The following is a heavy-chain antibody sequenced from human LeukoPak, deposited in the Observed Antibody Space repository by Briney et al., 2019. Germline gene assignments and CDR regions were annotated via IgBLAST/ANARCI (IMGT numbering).Heavy chain of an antibody. V-gene: IGHV3-48*01. CDR1: GSISSQYG. CDR3: ARDAGNSGYGCDL. J-gene: IGHJ5*02. Sequence: GGSLRLSCAASGSISSQYGFNWVRQAPGKGLEWVSHIRGTSETFYADSVKGRFTISRDHARNSLYLQMNNLRGEDTAIYYCARDAGNSGYGCDLWGQGTLVTVSS. CDR2: IRGTSET. D-gene: IGHD5-12*01.